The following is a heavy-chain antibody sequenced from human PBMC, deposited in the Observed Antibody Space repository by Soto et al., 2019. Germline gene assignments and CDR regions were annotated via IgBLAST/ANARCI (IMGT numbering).Heavy chain of an antibody. V-gene: IGHV3-15*01. CDR3: TTEYYYDSGGYYPMAI. CDR1: GFTFSNAW. CDR2: IKSKTDGGTT. J-gene: IGHJ3*02. D-gene: IGHD3-22*01. Sequence: GGSLRLSCAASGFTFSNAWMSWVRQAPGKWLEWVGRIKSKTDGGTTDYAAPVKGRFTISRDDSKNTLYLQMNSLKTEDTAVYYCTTEYYYDSGGYYPMAIWGQGTMVTVSS.